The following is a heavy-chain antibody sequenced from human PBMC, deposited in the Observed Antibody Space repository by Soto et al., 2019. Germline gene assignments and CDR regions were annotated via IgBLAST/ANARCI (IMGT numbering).Heavy chain of an antibody. J-gene: IGHJ4*02. Sequence: EVQLLESGGGLVQAGGSLRVSCAASGFTFSSCAMGWVRQAPGKGLEWVSSISVNGGSTYYADSLKGRFTISRDNSKNILYLHMISLRAEDTAVYYCAKERNSWYSSGSDSWGQGTLVTVSS. D-gene: IGHD2-15*01. V-gene: IGHV3-23*01. CDR2: ISVNGGST. CDR3: AKERNSWYSSGSDS. CDR1: GFTFSSCA.